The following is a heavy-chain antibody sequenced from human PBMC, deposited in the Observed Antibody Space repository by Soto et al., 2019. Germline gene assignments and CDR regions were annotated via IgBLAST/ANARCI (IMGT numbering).Heavy chain of an antibody. D-gene: IGHD1-26*01. Sequence: QVQLVESGGGVVQPGRSLRVSCAASGFTFSSYGIHWVRQAPGKGLEWVAVISYDGSKKYYGDSVKGRFTISRDNSKKTVDLEMSSLRPEDTAFYYCAKKNKPGGAMSGPFDHWGQGALVTVSP. V-gene: IGHV3-30*18. J-gene: IGHJ4*02. CDR3: AKKNKPGGAMSGPFDH. CDR1: GFTFSSYG. CDR2: ISYDGSKK.